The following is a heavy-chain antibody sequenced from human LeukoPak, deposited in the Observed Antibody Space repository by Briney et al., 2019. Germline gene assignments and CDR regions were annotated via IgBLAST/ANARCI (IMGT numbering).Heavy chain of an antibody. D-gene: IGHD3-22*01. CDR1: GGSISSGGYY. CDR2: IYYSGGT. Sequence: PSETLSLTCTVSGGSISSGGYYWSWIRQHPGKGLEWIGYIYYSGGTYYNPSLKSRVTISVDTSKNQFSLKLSSVTAADTAVYYCARASGYYYIRAFDIWGQGTMVTVSS. CDR3: ARASGYYYIRAFDI. V-gene: IGHV4-31*03. J-gene: IGHJ3*02.